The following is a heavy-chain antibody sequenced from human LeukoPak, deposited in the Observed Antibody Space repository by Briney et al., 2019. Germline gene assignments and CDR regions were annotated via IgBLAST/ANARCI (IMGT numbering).Heavy chain of an antibody. CDR1: GGSFSGCY. CDR3: ARQTVVVVAATLWFDP. J-gene: IGHJ5*02. CDR2: INHSGST. V-gene: IGHV4-34*01. D-gene: IGHD2-15*01. Sequence: SETLSLTCAVYGGSFSGCYWGWIRQPPGKGLEWIGEINHSGSTNYNPSLKSRVTISVDTSKNQFSLKLNFVTAADTAVYYCARQTVVVVAATLWFDPWGQGTLVAVSS.